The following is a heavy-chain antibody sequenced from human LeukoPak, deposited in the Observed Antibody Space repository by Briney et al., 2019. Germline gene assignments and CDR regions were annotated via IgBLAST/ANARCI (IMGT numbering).Heavy chain of an antibody. J-gene: IGHJ4*02. CDR1: GGSISSGDYY. Sequence: PSETLSLTCTVSGGSISSGDYYWSWIRQPPGKGLEWIGEINHSGSTYYNPSLKSRVTISVDSSKNQFSLKLTSVTAADTAVYYCATLGEYYDRSGYYYNWGQGTLVTVSP. CDR2: INHSGST. V-gene: IGHV4-39*07. D-gene: IGHD3-22*01. CDR3: ATLGEYYDRSGYYYN.